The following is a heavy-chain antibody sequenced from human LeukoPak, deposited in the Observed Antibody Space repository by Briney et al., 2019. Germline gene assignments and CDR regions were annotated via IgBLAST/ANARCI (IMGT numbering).Heavy chain of an antibody. CDR1: GGSFSGYY. J-gene: IGHJ6*03. Sequence: SETLSLTCAVYGGSFSGYYCRWIRQPPGKGLEWIGEINHSGSTNYNPSFKSRVTISVDTSKNQFSLKLGSVTAADTAVYYCARHRRGRPHYYYYYMYVWGKGTTVTVSS. D-gene: IGHD1-14*01. CDR2: INHSGST. V-gene: IGHV4-34*01. CDR3: ARHRRGRPHYYYYYMYV.